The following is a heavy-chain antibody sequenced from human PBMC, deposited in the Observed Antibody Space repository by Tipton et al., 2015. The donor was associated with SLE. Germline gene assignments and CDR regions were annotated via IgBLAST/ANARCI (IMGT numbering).Heavy chain of an antibody. CDR2: VFRSGST. J-gene: IGHJ4*02. CDR1: GVSISSSNYF. CDR3: ARVDSGNLLFDL. D-gene: IGHD1-26*01. Sequence: TLSLTCTVSGVSISSSNYFWGWIRQPPGKGLEWIGSVFRSGSTYFNSSLKNRVTVSVDTSENKFSLRLTSVTAADTAVYYCARVDSGNLLFDLWGQGTLVTVSS. V-gene: IGHV4-39*07.